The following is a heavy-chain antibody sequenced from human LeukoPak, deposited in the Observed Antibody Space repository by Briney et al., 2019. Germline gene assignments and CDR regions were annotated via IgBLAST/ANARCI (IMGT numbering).Heavy chain of an antibody. CDR1: GYSFIPYW. Sequence: GESLKISCKGSGYSFIPYWVGWVRQGPGKGLEWVSGITGSGGSTYYADSVKGRFTISRDNSKNTVYLQMNSLRAEDTAVYYCARDLSLIALTDWGQGTLVTVSS. J-gene: IGHJ4*02. CDR2: ITGSGGST. V-gene: IGHV3-23*01. CDR3: ARDLSLIALTD. D-gene: IGHD3-22*01.